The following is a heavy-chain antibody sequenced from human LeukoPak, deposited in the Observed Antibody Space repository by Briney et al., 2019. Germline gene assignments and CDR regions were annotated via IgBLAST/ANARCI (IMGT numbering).Heavy chain of an antibody. J-gene: IGHJ3*02. V-gene: IGHV3-7*01. D-gene: IGHD1-26*01. CDR1: GFSFSLYW. Sequence: GGSLRLSCAASGFSFSLYWMTWVRQSPGKGLEWVADINPDGSQKYSVDSVKGRFTISRDNAKSTLYLQMNSLRADDTAVFYCARVRGGSGRSYAADAFDIWGQGTMVTVSS. CDR3: ARVRGGSGRSYAADAFDI. CDR2: INPDGSQK.